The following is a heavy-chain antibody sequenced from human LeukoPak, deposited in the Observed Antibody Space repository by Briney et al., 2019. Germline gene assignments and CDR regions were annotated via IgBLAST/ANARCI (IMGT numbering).Heavy chain of an antibody. D-gene: IGHD3-3*01. CDR3: ARAPLGVGFDY. CDR1: GYIFTSYS. CDR2: INPSGGST. J-gene: IGHJ4*02. Sequence: ASVKVSCKASGYIFTSYSLHWVRQAPGQGLEWMGIINPSGGSTSYAQKFQGRVTMTRDTSTSTVYMELSSLRSEDTAVYYCARAPLGVGFDYWGQGTLVTVSS. V-gene: IGHV1-46*01.